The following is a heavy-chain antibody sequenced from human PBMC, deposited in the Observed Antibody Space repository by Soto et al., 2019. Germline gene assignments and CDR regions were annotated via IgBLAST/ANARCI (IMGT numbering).Heavy chain of an antibody. CDR1: GYTFSNYG. D-gene: IGHD6-19*01. V-gene: IGHV1-18*01. CDR3: SGFIMVGGWFDPNYYHGMDV. CDR2: ISGYNGNT. J-gene: IGHJ6*02. Sequence: QVQLVQSGAEVKKPGASVTVSCKTSGYTFSNYGINWVLQAPGQGLEWMGWISGYNGNTNYAQTVQGRVIMTTDTSTGTVYMELRSLKSDDTAISYCSGFIMVGGWFDPNYYHGMDVWGQGTTVTVSS.